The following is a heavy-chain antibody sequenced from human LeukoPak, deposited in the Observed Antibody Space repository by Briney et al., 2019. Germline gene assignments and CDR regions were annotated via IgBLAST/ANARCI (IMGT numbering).Heavy chain of an antibody. CDR1: GFTFSSYS. Sequence: PGGSLRLSCAASGFTFSSYSMNWVRQAPGKGLEWVSSISSSSSYIYYADSVKGRFTISRDNSKNTLYLQMNSLRAEDTAVYYCAKDPGLLWFGEYYFDYWGQGTLVTVSS. CDR3: AKDPGLLWFGEYYFDY. J-gene: IGHJ4*02. V-gene: IGHV3-21*01. CDR2: ISSSSSYI. D-gene: IGHD3-10*01.